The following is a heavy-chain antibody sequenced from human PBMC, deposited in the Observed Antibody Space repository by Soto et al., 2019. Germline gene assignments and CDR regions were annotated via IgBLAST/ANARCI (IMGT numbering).Heavy chain of an antibody. V-gene: IGHV1-8*01. Sequence: ASVKVSCKASGYTFTSYDINWVRQATGQGLEWMGWMNPNSGNTGYAQKFQGRVTMTRNTSISTAYMELSSLRSEDTAVYYCARKSPGTTFRYYYYGMDVWGQGTTVTVSS. J-gene: IGHJ6*02. CDR1: GYTFTSYD. CDR2: MNPNSGNT. D-gene: IGHD1-1*01. CDR3: ARKSPGTTFRYYYYGMDV.